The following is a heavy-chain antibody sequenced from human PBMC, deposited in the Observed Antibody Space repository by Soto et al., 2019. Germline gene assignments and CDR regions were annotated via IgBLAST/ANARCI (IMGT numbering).Heavy chain of an antibody. D-gene: IGHD3-10*01. Sequence: SETLSLTCTVSGGSISSGDYYWSWIRQPPGKGLEWIGYIYYSGSTYYNPSLKSRVTISVDTSKNQFSLKLSSVTAADTAVYYCTRGAGGDYYGSGSPYYYYYGMDVWGQGTTVTVSS. J-gene: IGHJ6*02. CDR1: GGSISSGDYY. V-gene: IGHV4-30-4*01. CDR3: TRGAGGDYYGSGSPYYYYYGMDV. CDR2: IYYSGST.